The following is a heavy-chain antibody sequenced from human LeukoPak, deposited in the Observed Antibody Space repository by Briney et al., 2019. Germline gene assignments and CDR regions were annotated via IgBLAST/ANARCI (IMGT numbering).Heavy chain of an antibody. Sequence: ASVKVSCKASGGTFSSYAISWVRQAPGQGLEWMGRIIPILGMANYAQKFQGRVTITADKSTSTAYMELSSLRSEDTAVYYCARERGELPALFDYWGQGTLVTVSS. V-gene: IGHV1-69*04. CDR1: GGTFSSYA. CDR3: ARERGELPALFDY. CDR2: IIPILGMA. J-gene: IGHJ4*02. D-gene: IGHD4-23*01.